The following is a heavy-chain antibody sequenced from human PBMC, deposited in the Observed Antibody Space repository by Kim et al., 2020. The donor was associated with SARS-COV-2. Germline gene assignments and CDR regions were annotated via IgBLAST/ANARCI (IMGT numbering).Heavy chain of an antibody. CDR2: ISYDGSNK. CDR1: GFTFSSYA. D-gene: IGHD3-9*01. J-gene: IGHJ6*01. Sequence: GGSLRLSCAASGFTFSSYAMHWVRQAPGKGLEWVAVISYDGSNKYYADSVKGRFTISRDNSKNTLYLQMNSLRAEDTAVYYCARDPNYDILTGYYNYYYG. CDR3: ARDPNYDILTGYYNYYYG. V-gene: IGHV3-30*04.